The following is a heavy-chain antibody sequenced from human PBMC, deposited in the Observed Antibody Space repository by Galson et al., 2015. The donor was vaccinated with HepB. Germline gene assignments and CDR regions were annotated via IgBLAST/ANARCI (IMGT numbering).Heavy chain of an antibody. CDR3: ARVMWRFLEWLPFDY. V-gene: IGHV1-3*01. CDR1: GYTFISYA. CDR2: INAGNGNT. J-gene: IGHJ4*02. D-gene: IGHD3-3*01. Sequence: SVKVSCKASGYTFISYAIHWVRQAPGQRLEWMGWINAGNGNTKYSQKFQGRVTITRDTSASTAYMELSSLRSEDTAVYYCARVMWRFLEWLPFDYWGQGTLVTVSS.